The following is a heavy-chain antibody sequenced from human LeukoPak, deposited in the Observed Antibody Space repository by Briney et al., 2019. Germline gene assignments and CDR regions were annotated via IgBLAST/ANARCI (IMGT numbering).Heavy chain of an antibody. CDR3: AEGRQARWLQSLFDY. J-gene: IGHJ4*02. CDR2: ISGSGDTT. Sequence: PGGSLRLSCAASGFTFSSYAMSWVRQAPGKGLEWVSGISGSGDTTYYADSVRGRFTISRDNSKNTLYLQMNSLRAEDTAVYYCAEGRQARWLQSLFDYWGQGTLVTVSS. CDR1: GFTFSSYA. V-gene: IGHV3-23*01. D-gene: IGHD5-24*01.